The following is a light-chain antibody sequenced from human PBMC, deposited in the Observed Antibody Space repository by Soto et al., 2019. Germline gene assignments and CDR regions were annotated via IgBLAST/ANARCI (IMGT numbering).Light chain of an antibody. Sequence: QSVLTQPASVSGSPGQSITISCTGTSSDVRGYNYVSWYQQHPGKAPKLMIYDVSDRPSGVSIRFSASKSGNTASLTISGLQAEDEADYYCCSYTSSSTPWVFGTGTKVTVL. CDR3: CSYTSSSTPWV. V-gene: IGLV2-14*03. J-gene: IGLJ1*01. CDR1: SSDVRGYNY. CDR2: DVS.